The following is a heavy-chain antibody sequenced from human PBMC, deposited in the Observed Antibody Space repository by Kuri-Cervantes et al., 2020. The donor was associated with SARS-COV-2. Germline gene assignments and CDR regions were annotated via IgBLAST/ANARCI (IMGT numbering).Heavy chain of an antibody. CDR1: GGSISSHY. CDR2: IYYSGST. D-gene: IGHD3-3*01. J-gene: IGHJ4*02. CDR3: ARDDPWSPTKFDY. V-gene: IGHV4-59*11. Sequence: SETLSLTCTVAGGSISSHYWSWIRQAPGKGLEWIGYIYYSGSTIYNPSLKSRVTMSVDTSKNQFSLKLSSVTAADTAVYYCARDDPWSPTKFDYWGQGTLVTVSS.